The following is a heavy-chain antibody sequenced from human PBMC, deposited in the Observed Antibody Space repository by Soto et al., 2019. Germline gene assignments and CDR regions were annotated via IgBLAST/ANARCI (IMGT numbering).Heavy chain of an antibody. Sequence: SLRLSCAASGFTFRSNGMHWVRQAPGKGLEWVAVIWYDGSNEYYVDSVKGRFTISRDNSRNTLYLQMNSLRAEDTAVYYCARFSGSNSAGGLDYWGQGTLVTVSS. CDR1: GFTFRSNG. J-gene: IGHJ4*02. CDR3: ARFSGSNSAGGLDY. V-gene: IGHV3-33*01. CDR2: IWYDGSNE. D-gene: IGHD1-26*01.